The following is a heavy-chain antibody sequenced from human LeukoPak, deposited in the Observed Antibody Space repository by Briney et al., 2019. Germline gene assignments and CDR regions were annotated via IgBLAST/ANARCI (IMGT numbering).Heavy chain of an antibody. J-gene: IGHJ4*02. V-gene: IGHV3-7*01. CDR3: ARDLQRWGAFDY. Sequence: PGGSLRLSCAASRFTFSNYCMTWVRQAPGKGLEWVANIKQDGSEKYYVDSVKGRFTISRDNAKNSLYLQMNSLRAEDTAVYYCARDLQRWGAFDYWGQGTLVTVSS. D-gene: IGHD4-23*01. CDR2: IKQDGSEK. CDR1: RFTFSNYC.